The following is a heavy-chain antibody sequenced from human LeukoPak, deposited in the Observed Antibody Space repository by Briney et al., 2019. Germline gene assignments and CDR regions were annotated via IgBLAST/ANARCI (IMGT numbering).Heavy chain of an antibody. J-gene: IGHJ4*02. D-gene: IGHD3-9*01. Sequence: PGASLRLSFAAPGFTLCNQCTSWGRPAPGKGLGWGSAITGSGGNTYYADSVKGRFTISRDNSKNTVFLQMNSLRAEDTAVYYCAKWGDYDVLTGYYVSDYWGQGTLVTVSS. CDR3: AKWGDYDVLTGYYVSDY. V-gene: IGHV3-23*01. CDR2: ITGSGGNT. CDR1: GFTLCNQC.